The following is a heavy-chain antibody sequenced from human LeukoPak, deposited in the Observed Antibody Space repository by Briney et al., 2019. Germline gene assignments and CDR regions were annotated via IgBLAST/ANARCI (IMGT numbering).Heavy chain of an antibody. J-gene: IGHJ4*02. CDR1: GGSISGVY. CDR2: IYSSGST. V-gene: IGHV4-4*07. CDR3: ARDHPVPHYGSGSYYDY. D-gene: IGHD3-10*01. Sequence: SETLSLTCTVSGGSISGVYWNWIRQPAGKGLEWIGRIYSSGSTDYNPSLKSRVTMSVDTSKNHFSLKLSSVSAADTAIYYCARDHPVPHYGSGSYYDYWGQGALVTVSS.